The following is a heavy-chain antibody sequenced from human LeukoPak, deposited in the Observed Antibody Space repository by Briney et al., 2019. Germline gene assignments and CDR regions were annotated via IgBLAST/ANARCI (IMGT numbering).Heavy chain of an antibody. CDR1: GFTFSNAW. Sequence: PGGSLRLSCAASGFTFSNAWMSWDRQAPGKGLEWVCRTKSKTDGGTTDYAAPVKSRFTISRDDLKNTLYLQTNSLKTEDTAVYYCTTDLSGDYVWGSYRDYWGQGTLVTVSS. J-gene: IGHJ4*02. CDR2: TKSKTDGGTT. CDR3: TTDLSGDYVWGSYRDY. D-gene: IGHD3-16*02. V-gene: IGHV3-15*01.